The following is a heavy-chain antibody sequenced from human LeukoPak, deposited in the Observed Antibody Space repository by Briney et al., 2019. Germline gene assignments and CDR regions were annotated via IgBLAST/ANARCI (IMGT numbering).Heavy chain of an antibody. V-gene: IGHV5-51*01. CDR1: GYSFTSYW. CDR2: IYPGESDT. Sequence: GESLKISCKGSGYSFTSYWIGWVRQMPGKGLEWMGIIYPGESDTRYSPSFQGQVTISADRSISTAYLQWSSLKASDTAMYYCARPPYGNSGGMDVWGQGTTVTVSS. CDR3: ARPPYGNSGGMDV. D-gene: IGHD4-11*01. J-gene: IGHJ6*02.